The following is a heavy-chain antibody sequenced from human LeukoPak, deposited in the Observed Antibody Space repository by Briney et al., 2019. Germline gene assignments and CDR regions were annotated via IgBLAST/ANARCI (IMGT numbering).Heavy chain of an antibody. CDR1: GFTFSSYS. V-gene: IGHV3-21*01. CDR2: ISSSSSYI. CDR3: ARDMVAAGTDY. Sequence: GGSLRLSCAASGFTFSSYSMNWVRPAPGKGREWVSSISSSSSYIYYADSVKGRFTISRDNAKTSLYLQMNSLRAEDTAVYYCARDMVAAGTDYWGQGTLVTVSS. J-gene: IGHJ4*02. D-gene: IGHD6-13*01.